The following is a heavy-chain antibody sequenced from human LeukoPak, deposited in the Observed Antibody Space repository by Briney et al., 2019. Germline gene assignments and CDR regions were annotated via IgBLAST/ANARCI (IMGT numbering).Heavy chain of an antibody. Sequence: PGGSLRLSCAASGFTFSSYAMSWVRQAPGKGLEWVSVIYSGGSTYYADSVKGRFTISRDNSKNTLYLQMNSLRAEDTAVYYCARDHGGYYDSSGYDYWGQGTLVTVSS. V-gene: IGHV3-66*01. D-gene: IGHD3-22*01. CDR2: IYSGGST. J-gene: IGHJ4*02. CDR1: GFTFSSYA. CDR3: ARDHGGYYDSSGYDY.